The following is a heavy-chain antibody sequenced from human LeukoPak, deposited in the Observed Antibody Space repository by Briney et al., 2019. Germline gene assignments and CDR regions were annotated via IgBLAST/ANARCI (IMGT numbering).Heavy chain of an antibody. CDR2: ISGITNTI. V-gene: IGHV3-48*04. D-gene: IGHD3-22*01. CDR3: AREGTYYYDASGYYFDY. J-gene: IGHJ4*02. Sequence: QPGGSLRLSCAASGFTLSSYSMNWVRQAPGKGLEWVSYISGITNTIYYADSVKGRFTISRDNAKNSLYLQMSSLRAEDTAVYYCAREGTYYYDASGYYFDYWCQGTLVTVSS. CDR1: GFTLSSYS.